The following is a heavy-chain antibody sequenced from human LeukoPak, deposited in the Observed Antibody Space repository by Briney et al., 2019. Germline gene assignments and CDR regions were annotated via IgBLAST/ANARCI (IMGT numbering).Heavy chain of an antibody. Sequence: ASVKVSCKASGHTFSNYYMHWVRQAPGQGLEWMGIVNPSGGSTSYAQKFQGRVTMTRDTATRTVYMELRSLRSDNTAVYYCARDLYGGTSATFDYWGQGTLVTVSS. CDR2: VNPSGGST. V-gene: IGHV1-46*01. J-gene: IGHJ4*02. CDR1: GHTFSNYY. D-gene: IGHD4-23*01. CDR3: ARDLYGGTSATFDY.